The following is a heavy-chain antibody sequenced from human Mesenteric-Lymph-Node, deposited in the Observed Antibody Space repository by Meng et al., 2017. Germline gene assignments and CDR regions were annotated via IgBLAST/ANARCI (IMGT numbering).Heavy chain of an antibody. Sequence: SETLSLTCTVSGGSISSYYWSWIRQPPGKGLEWIGYIYYSGSTNYNPSLKSRVTISVDTSKNQFSLNLRSVTAADTAVYYRARRSCSGESCYLNYWGQGIPVTFSS. CDR3: ARRSCSGESCYLNY. V-gene: IGHV4-59*08. CDR1: GGSISSYY. D-gene: IGHD2-15*01. J-gene: IGHJ4*02. CDR2: IYYSGST.